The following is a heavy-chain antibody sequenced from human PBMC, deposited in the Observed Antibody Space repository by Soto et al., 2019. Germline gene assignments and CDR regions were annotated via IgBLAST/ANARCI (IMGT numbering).Heavy chain of an antibody. D-gene: IGHD3-10*01. CDR3: VKDGPPVATLRRLWFGGTFDY. CDR2: ISSNGGST. Sequence: GGSLRLSCSASGFTFSSYAMHWVRQAPGKGLEYVSAISSNGGSTYYADSVKGRFTISRDNSKNTLYLQMSSLRAEDTAVYYCVKDGPPVATLRRLWFGGTFDYWGQGTLVTVSS. J-gene: IGHJ4*02. CDR1: GFTFSSYA. V-gene: IGHV3-64D*08.